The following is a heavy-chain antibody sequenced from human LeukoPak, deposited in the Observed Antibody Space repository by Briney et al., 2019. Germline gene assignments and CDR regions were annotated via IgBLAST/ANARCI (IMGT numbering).Heavy chain of an antibody. D-gene: IGHD6-19*01. CDR2: IYYSGST. CDR1: GGSISSSSYY. Sequence: SETLSLTCTVSGGSISSSSYYWGWIRQPPGKGLEWIGSIYYSGSTYYNPSLKSRVTISVDTSKNQFSLKLSSVTAADTAVYYCAREPPYSSGWNYYYYMDVWGKGTTVTISS. CDR3: AREPPYSSGWNYYYYMDV. V-gene: IGHV4-39*07. J-gene: IGHJ6*03.